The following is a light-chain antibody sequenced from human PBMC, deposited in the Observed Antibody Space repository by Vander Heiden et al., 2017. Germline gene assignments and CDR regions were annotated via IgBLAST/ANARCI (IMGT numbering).Light chain of an antibody. CDR2: AAS. V-gene: IGKV1-8*01. CDR1: QGISSY. J-gene: IGKJ2*01. CDR3: QQYYSYPPMYT. Sequence: AIRMTQSPTPLSASPGDRVTITWRASQGISSYLAWYQQKPGKAPKLLIYAASTLQSGVPSRFSGSGSGTDFTLTISCLQSEDFATYYCQQYYSYPPMYTFGQGTKLEIK.